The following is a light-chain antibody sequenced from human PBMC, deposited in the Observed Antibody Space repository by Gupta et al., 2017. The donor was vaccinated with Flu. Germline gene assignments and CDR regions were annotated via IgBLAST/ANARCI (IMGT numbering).Light chain of an antibody. CDR1: QCVLDTSNNHTY. CDR2: WVY. J-gene: IGKJ2*01. CDR3: QPYHSIPYT. Sequence: NCKSSQCVLDTSNNHTYLAWYQQKPAQPPKLLIYWVYTRECGVLDRFSGCGSGTDVTLTINSLQAKDLAVYYCQPYHSIPYTFGQGTKLEIK. V-gene: IGKV4-1*01.